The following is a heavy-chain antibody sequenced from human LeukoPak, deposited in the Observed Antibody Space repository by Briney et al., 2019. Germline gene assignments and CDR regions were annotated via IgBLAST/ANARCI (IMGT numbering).Heavy chain of an antibody. CDR2: ISGSGSSV. Sequence: GGSLRLSCTASGFTFSSYEMNWVRQAPGKGLERISYISGSGSSVYYADSVKGRFTISRDNAKNSLYLQMNSLRVEDTAVYYCARDRGSSDYWGQGTLVTVSS. V-gene: IGHV3-48*03. D-gene: IGHD3-10*01. CDR3: ARDRGSSDY. CDR1: GFTFSSYE. J-gene: IGHJ4*02.